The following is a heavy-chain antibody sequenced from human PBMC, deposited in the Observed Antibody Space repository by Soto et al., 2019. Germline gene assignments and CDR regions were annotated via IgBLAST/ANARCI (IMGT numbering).Heavy chain of an antibody. V-gene: IGHV3-53*01. Sequence: DVQLVASGGGLIHPGGSLRLSCVASGLTVSGKKKMAWARRPPGKGPEWVSGVYDLDGTYYADSVRGRFTTSIGSSRTTVYLQMRDLRPEDTALYFCATWHLREHAYDIWGQGTMVTVSS. CDR3: ATWHLREHAYDI. CDR1: GLTVSGKK. CDR2: VYDLDGT. J-gene: IGHJ3*02. D-gene: IGHD5-12*01.